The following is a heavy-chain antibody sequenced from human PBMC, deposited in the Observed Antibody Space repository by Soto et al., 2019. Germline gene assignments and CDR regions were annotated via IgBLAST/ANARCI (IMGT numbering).Heavy chain of an antibody. Sequence: GESLKISCKGSGYNFDTYWINWVRQTPGKGLEWMGRIDPIDSKTKYSPSLEGHITISVDKSISTTYLQWSSLKASDTAIYYCARRIAAAGGYYYYAFDVWGQGTAVTVSS. D-gene: IGHD6-13*01. CDR3: ARRIAAAGGYYYYAFDV. CDR1: GYNFDTYW. CDR2: IDPIDSKT. J-gene: IGHJ6*02. V-gene: IGHV5-10-1*01.